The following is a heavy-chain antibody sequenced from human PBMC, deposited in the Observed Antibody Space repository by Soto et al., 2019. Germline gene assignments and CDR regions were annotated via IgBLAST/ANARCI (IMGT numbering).Heavy chain of an antibody. CDR3: AKAGLRGRGWFDP. Sequence: EVQLVGSGGGLVQPGRSLRLSCAASGFTFDDYAMHWVRQAPGKGLEWVSGISWNSGSIGYADSVKGRFTISRDNAKNSLYLQMNSLRAEDTALYYCAKAGLRGRGWFDPWGQGTLVTVSS. J-gene: IGHJ5*02. CDR1: GFTFDDYA. CDR2: ISWNSGSI. V-gene: IGHV3-9*01. D-gene: IGHD5-12*01.